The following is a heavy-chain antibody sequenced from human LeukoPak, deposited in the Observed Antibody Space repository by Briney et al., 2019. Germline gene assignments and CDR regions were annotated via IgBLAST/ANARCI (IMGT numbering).Heavy chain of an antibody. J-gene: IGHJ4*02. CDR2: IDPNRGGT. CDR1: GYTFTGYY. Sequence: ASVKVSCKASGYTFTGYYMHWVRQAPGQGLEWMGWIDPNRGGTNYAQKFQGWVTMTRDTSISTAYMELSRLRSDDTAVYYCARDSSGFVGATVDYWGQGNLVTVSS. D-gene: IGHD6-19*01. V-gene: IGHV1-2*04. CDR3: ARDSSGFVGATVDY.